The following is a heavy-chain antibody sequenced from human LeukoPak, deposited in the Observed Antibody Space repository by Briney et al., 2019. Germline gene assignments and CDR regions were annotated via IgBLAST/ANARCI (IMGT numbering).Heavy chain of an antibody. Sequence: GGSLRLSCAASGFIFSDYKMHWVRQAPGQGLEWIAYISGSGATMYYADSVRGRFNVSRDNAKNSVFLQMNSLGAEDTAIYYCAREVPKKYYFDYWGQGTLITVSS. CDR1: GFIFSDYK. D-gene: IGHD2/OR15-2a*01. V-gene: IGHV3-48*03. CDR3: AREVPKKYYFDY. CDR2: ISGSGATM. J-gene: IGHJ4*02.